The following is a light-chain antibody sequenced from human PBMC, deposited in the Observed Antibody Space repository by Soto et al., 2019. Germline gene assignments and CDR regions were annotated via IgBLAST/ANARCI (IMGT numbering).Light chain of an antibody. CDR1: QSVSSY. CDR2: DAS. J-gene: IGKJ1*01. V-gene: IGKV3-11*01. CDR3: QQRTNWPRVT. Sequence: EIVLTQSPGTLSLSPGERATLSCRASQSVSSYLAWYQQKPGQAPRLLIYDASNRATGIPARFSGSGSGTDFTLTISSLEPEHFAIYYCQQRTNWPRVTFGQGTKVEI.